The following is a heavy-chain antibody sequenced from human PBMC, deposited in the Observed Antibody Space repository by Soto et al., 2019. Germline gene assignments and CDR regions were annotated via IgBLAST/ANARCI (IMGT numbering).Heavy chain of an antibody. D-gene: IGHD3-22*01. CDR1: GGTFSSYA. V-gene: IGHV1-69*06. CDR3: ARDSGYYYDSSGYYYFDY. J-gene: IGHJ4*02. CDR2: IIPIFGTA. Sequence: GASVKVSCKASGGTFSSYAISWVRQAPGQGLEWMGGIIPIFGTANYAQKFQGRVTITADKSTSTAYMELSSLRSEDTAVYYCARDSGYYYDSSGYYYFDYWGQGTLVTVSS.